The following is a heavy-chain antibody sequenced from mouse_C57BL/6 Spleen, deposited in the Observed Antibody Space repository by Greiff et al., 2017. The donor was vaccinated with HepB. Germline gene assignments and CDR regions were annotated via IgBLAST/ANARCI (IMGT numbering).Heavy chain of an antibody. Sequence: QVQLQQSGPGLVQPSQSLSITCTVSGFSLTSYGVHWVRQSPGKGLEWLGVIWRGGSTDYNAAFMSRLSITKDNSKSQVFFKMNSLQADDTAIYYCVRGGYYDYDAAASMDYWGQGTSVTVSS. V-gene: IGHV2-5*01. CDR1: GFSLTSYG. CDR2: IWRGGST. J-gene: IGHJ4*01. CDR3: VRGGYYDYDAAASMDY. D-gene: IGHD2-4*01.